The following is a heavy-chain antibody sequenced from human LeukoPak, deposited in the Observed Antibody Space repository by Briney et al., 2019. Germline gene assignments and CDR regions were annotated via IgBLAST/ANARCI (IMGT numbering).Heavy chain of an antibody. CDR2: IYDIGSA. J-gene: IGHJ6*03. Sequence: PSETLSLTCTVPGGSISPYYWSSIRQPPGNGLEWIGHIYDIGSANYNTSLKCRATLSVDTSKNQFPLKLSSVTAADTAVYYCARAFYPGYSSYMAVWGKGTTVTVSS. V-gene: IGHV4-59*01. CDR1: GGSISPYY. D-gene: IGHD1-1*01. CDR3: ARAFYPGYSSYMAV.